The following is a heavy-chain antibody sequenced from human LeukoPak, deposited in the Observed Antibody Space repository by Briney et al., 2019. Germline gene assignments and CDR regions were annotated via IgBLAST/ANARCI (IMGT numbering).Heavy chain of an antibody. J-gene: IGHJ6*02. V-gene: IGHV4-39*01. CDR1: GGSISSSSYY. CDR2: IYYSGST. Sequence: PSETLSLTCTVSGGSISSSSYYWGWTRQPPGKGLEWIGSIYYSGSTYYNPSLKSRVTISVDTSKNQFSLKLSSVTAADTAVYYCARVYSSSLYYYYGMDVWGQGTTVTVSS. D-gene: IGHD6-13*01. CDR3: ARVYSSSLYYYYGMDV.